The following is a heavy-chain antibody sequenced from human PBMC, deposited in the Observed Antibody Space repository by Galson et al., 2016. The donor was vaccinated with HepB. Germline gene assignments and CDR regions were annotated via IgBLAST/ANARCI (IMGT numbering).Heavy chain of an antibody. J-gene: IGHJ4*02. CDR2: ITSSGGLS. V-gene: IGHV3-11*01. CDR3: ASRGFYGSLDN. D-gene: IGHD6-25*01. Sequence: SLRLSCAASGFTFCETYMTWIRQAPGKGLEWISYITSSGGLSYYADSMEGRFTISRDNAKNSVYLQINSLRAEDTAVYYCASRGFYGSLDNWGQGTLVTVSS. CDR1: GFTFCETY.